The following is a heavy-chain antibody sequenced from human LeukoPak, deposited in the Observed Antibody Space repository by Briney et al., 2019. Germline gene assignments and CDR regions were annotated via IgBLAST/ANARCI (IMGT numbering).Heavy chain of an antibody. CDR1: GFSFSDYD. Sequence: GGSLRLSCAASGFSFSDYDFHWVRQAPGKGLEWVAVISKDGNIKYIADSVKGRFTVSRDNSKDTMYLQANSLRPEDTAVYYCARDIVAGKPDYFDSWGQGTLVTVSS. D-gene: IGHD6-19*01. CDR3: ARDIVAGKPDYFDS. CDR2: ISKDGNIK. V-gene: IGHV3-30-3*01. J-gene: IGHJ4*02.